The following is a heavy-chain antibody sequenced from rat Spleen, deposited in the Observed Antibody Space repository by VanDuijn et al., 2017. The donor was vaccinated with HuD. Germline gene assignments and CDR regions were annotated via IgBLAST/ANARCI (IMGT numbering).Heavy chain of an antibody. CDR3: TRGVYYGYNAFVY. Sequence: EVQLVESDGGLVQPGRSLKLSCAVSGFTFSDNYMAWVRQAPGKGLEWVASISNTGGTTNYPDSVKGRISISRDNAKSTLYVQLNSLRSEDTATYFCTRGVYYGYNAFVYWGQGTLVTVSS. CDR2: ISNTGGTT. V-gene: IGHV5-20*01. D-gene: IGHD1-9*01. CDR1: GFTFSDNY. J-gene: IGHJ3*01.